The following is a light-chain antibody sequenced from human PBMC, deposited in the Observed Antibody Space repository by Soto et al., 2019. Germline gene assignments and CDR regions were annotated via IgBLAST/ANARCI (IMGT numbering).Light chain of an antibody. J-gene: IGLJ3*02. CDR3: SSYTTNTWV. CDR2: GDI. V-gene: IGLV1-40*01. CDR1: SSNIGAGYD. Sequence: QSVLTQPPSVSGAPGQRVTISCTGTSSNIGAGYDVHWYQQLPGTAPKLLIYGDINRPSGVPDRFSGSKSGSSASLAITGLQAEDEADYYCSSYTTNTWVFGGGTKLTVL.